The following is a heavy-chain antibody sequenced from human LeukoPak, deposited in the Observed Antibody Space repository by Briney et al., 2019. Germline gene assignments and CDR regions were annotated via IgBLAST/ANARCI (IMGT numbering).Heavy chain of an antibody. J-gene: IGHJ3*02. CDR2: IGTSYSSM. Sequence: GGSLRLSCAASGFTFSSYTMNWVRQAPGKGLEWLSYIGTSYSSMSHADSVKGRFTISRDNAKNSLYLQMNSLRAEDTAVYYCARDYGYAFDIWGRGTMVTVSS. D-gene: IGHD3-10*01. CDR1: GFTFSSYT. CDR3: ARDYGYAFDI. V-gene: IGHV3-48*01.